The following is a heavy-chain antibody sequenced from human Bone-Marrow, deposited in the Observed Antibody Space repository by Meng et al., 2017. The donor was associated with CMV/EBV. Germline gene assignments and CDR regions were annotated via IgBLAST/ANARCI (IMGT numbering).Heavy chain of an antibody. CDR2: INSDGSST. CDR3: ASIAARPGSDY. CDR1: GFTFSSYW. D-gene: IGHD6-6*01. Sequence: ETLSLTCAASGFTFSSYWMHWVRQAPGKGLVWVSRINSDGSSTSYADSVKGRFTISRDNAKNTLYLQMNSLRAEDTAVYYCASIAARPGSDYWGQGTLVTVSS. V-gene: IGHV3-74*01. J-gene: IGHJ4*02.